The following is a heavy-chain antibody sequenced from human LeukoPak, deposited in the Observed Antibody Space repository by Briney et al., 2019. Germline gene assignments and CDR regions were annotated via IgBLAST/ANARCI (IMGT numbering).Heavy chain of an antibody. V-gene: IGHV5-51*01. D-gene: IGHD4-17*01. Sequence: GESLKISRQGSGYSFTNHWIGWVRQTPGKGVEWMGIIYPGDSDTRYSPSFQGQVTISADKSISTAYLQWSSLKASDTAMYYCARQDTQRGDHDYWGQGTLVTVSS. CDR1: GYSFTNHW. J-gene: IGHJ4*02. CDR3: ARQDTQRGDHDY. CDR2: IYPGDSDT.